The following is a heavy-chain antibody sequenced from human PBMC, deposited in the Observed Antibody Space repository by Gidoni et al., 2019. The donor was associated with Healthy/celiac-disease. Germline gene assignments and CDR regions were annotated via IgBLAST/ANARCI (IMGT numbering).Heavy chain of an antibody. CDR2: INHSGST. CDR1: VASLSGYY. Sequence: QVQLQQWGAGLLKPSETLSLTCAVYVASLSGYYWSWIRQPPGKGLEWIGEINHSGSTDHSPSLKSRVTISVDTSKNQFSLKLSSVTAADTAVYYCARGMVRGLKARPKYYYHGMDVWGQGTTVTISS. V-gene: IGHV4-34*01. D-gene: IGHD3-10*01. J-gene: IGHJ6*02. CDR3: ARGMVRGLKARPKYYYHGMDV.